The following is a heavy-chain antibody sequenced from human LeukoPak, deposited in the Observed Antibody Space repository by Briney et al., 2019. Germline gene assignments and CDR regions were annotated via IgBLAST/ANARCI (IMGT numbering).Heavy chain of an antibody. CDR2: ISAYNGNT. Sequence: ASVKVSCKASGYTFTSYGISWVRQAPGQGLEWMGWISAYNGNTNCAQKLQGRVTMTTDTSTSTAYMELRSLRSDDTAVCYCARFGSVVVPTQGWFDPWGQGTLVTVSS. V-gene: IGHV1-18*04. D-gene: IGHD2-2*01. CDR3: ARFGSVVVPTQGWFDP. CDR1: GYTFTSYG. J-gene: IGHJ5*02.